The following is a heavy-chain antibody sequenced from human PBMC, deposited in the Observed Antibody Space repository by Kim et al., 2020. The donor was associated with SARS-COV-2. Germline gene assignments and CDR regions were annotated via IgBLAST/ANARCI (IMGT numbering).Heavy chain of an antibody. CDR3: ARDPYSGYDDYYGMDV. J-gene: IGHJ6*02. CDR1: GFTVSSNY. D-gene: IGHD5-12*01. V-gene: IGHV3-66*01. CDR2: IYSGGST. Sequence: GGSLRLSCAASGFTVSSNYMSWVRQAPGKGLEWVSVIYSGGSTYYADSVKGRFTISRDNSKNTLYLQMNSLRAEDTAVYYCARDPYSGYDDYYGMDVWGQGTTVTVSS.